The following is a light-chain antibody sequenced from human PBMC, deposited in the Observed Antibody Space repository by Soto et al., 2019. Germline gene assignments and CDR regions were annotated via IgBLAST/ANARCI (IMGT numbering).Light chain of an antibody. CDR3: SSYTSSSTYV. V-gene: IGLV2-18*02. J-gene: IGLJ1*01. Sequence: VLTQPPSVAGSLGQSVTISCTGTSSDGGSYNRVSWYQQPPGTAAKLMVYEVSNRPAGVPDRFSGSKSGNTASLTLSGLQAEDEADYYCSSYTSSSTYVLGTGTKVTGL. CDR2: EVS. CDR1: SSDGGSYNR.